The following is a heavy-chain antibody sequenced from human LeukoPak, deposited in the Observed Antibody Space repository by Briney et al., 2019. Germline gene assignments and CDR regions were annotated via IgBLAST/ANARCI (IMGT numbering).Heavy chain of an antibody. V-gene: IGHV4-59*12. D-gene: IGHD3-9*01. CDR2: IYYSGST. J-gene: IGHJ6*04. CDR1: GGSISSYY. CDR3: ARRRRYFDPPVDV. Sequence: SETLSLTCTVSGGSISSYYWSWIRQPPGKGLEWIGYIYYSGSTNYNPSLKSRVTISVDTSKNQFSLKLSSVTAADTVVYYCARRRRYFDPPVDVWGKGTTVTITS.